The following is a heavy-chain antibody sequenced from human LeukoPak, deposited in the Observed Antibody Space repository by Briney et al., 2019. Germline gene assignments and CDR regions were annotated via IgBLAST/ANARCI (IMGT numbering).Heavy chain of an antibody. Sequence: SQTLSLTCTVSGGSISSGDYYWSWIRQPPGKGLEWIGYIYYSGSTYYNPSLKSRVTIPVDTSKNQFSLKLTSGTAADAAVYYCGRVLGDRPAAVDYWGQGTLVTVSS. D-gene: IGHD4-17*01. J-gene: IGHJ4*02. CDR2: IYYSGST. CDR1: GGSISSGDYY. CDR3: GRVLGDRPAAVDY. V-gene: IGHV4-30-4*01.